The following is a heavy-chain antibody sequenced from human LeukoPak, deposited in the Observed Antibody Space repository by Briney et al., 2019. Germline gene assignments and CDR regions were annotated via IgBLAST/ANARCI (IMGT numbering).Heavy chain of an antibody. D-gene: IGHD4-17*01. Sequence: SGGSLRLSCAASGFTFTTYWMHWVRQVPGKGLVWVARIKGDGSSTRHADSMKGRFTISRDNSKNTLYLQMNSLRAEDTAVYYCAKQAPGKSYGDYEGGYAFDIWGQGTMVTVSS. J-gene: IGHJ3*02. CDR3: AKQAPGKSYGDYEGGYAFDI. CDR2: IKGDGSST. CDR1: GFTFTTYW. V-gene: IGHV3-74*01.